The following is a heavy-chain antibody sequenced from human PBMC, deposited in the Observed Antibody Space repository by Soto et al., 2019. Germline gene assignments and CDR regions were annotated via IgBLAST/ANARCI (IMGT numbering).Heavy chain of an antibody. CDR2: ISNTGGST. J-gene: IGHJ5*02. V-gene: IGHV3-23*01. Sequence: EVQLLESGGGLVQPGESLRLSCAASGFTFSSYALTWVRQAPGKGLEWVSAISNTGGSTYNADYMKGRFTVSRDNSKNPLYLQMNSLRAEDTAVYYCAKGYIAWPTGWFAPWGQGTLVTVSS. CDR3: AKGYIAWPTGWFAP. D-gene: IGHD6-13*01. CDR1: GFTFSSYA.